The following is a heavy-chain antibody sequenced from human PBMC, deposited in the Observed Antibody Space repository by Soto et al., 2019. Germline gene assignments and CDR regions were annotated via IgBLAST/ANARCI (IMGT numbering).Heavy chain of an antibody. CDR1: GGSISSYC. V-gene: IGHV4-59*01. D-gene: IGHD3-9*01. J-gene: IGHJ6*02. CDR2: IYYSGST. Sequence: PSETLSLTCTVSGGSISSYCWSWIRQPPGKGLEWIGYIYYSGSTNDNPSLKSRVTISVDTSKNQFSLKLSSVTAADTAVYYCASERVYFDIFIGYYRGGMDVWGQGTTVTVSS. CDR3: ASERVYFDIFIGYYRGGMDV.